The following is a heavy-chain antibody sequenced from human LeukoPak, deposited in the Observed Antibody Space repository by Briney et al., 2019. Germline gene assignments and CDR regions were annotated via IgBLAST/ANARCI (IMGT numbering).Heavy chain of an antibody. V-gene: IGHV4-34*01. J-gene: IGHJ5*02. CDR3: ARRLNYIAARPVWFDP. Sequence: SETLSLTCAVYGGSFSGYYWSWIRQPPGKGLEWIGEISHSGSTNYNPSLKSRVTISVDTSKNQFSLKLSSVTAADTAVYYCARRLNYIAARPVWFDPWGQGTLVTVSS. CDR2: ISHSGST. D-gene: IGHD6-6*01. CDR1: GGSFSGYY.